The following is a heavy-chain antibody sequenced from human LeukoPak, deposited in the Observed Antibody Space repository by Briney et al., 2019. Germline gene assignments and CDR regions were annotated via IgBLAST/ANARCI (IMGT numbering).Heavy chain of an antibody. Sequence: GASVKVSCKASGYTFTGYYMHWVRQAPGQGLEWMGWINPNSGGTNYAQKLQGRVTMTTDTSTSTAYMELRSLRSDDTAVYYCARDPSDYGDFWWSDPWGQGTLVTVSS. J-gene: IGHJ5*02. D-gene: IGHD4-17*01. V-gene: IGHV1-2*02. CDR2: INPNSGGT. CDR1: GYTFTGYY. CDR3: ARDPSDYGDFWWSDP.